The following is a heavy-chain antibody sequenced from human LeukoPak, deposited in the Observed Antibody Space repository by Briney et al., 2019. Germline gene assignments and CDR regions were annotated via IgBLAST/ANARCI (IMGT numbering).Heavy chain of an antibody. CDR1: GFTFSSYG. J-gene: IGHJ6*02. CDR3: ARGRGYSSSSTDMDV. V-gene: IGHV3-21*01. D-gene: IGHD6-6*01. CDR2: ISRSSSYI. Sequence: GGSLRLSCATSGFTFSSYGRNWVRQAPGKGLEWVSSISRSSSYIYYADSVQDRFTISRDNAENSLYLQMNSLRAEDTAVYYCARGRGYSSSSTDMDVWGRGTTVTVSS.